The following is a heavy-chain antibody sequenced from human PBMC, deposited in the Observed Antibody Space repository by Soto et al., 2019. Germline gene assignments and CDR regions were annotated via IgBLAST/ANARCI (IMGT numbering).Heavy chain of an antibody. D-gene: IGHD1-1*01. CDR1: GFTFSSYW. CDR3: AREGTDIYFDY. J-gene: IGHJ4*02. V-gene: IGHV3-74*01. Sequence: EVQLVESGGGLVQPGGSLRLSCAASGFTFSSYWMNWVRQAPGKGVVWVSRLNSHGSSTTYADSGKVRFTISRDNAKNTLYLKMNSLRAEDTAVYYCAREGTDIYFDYWGQGTLVTVSS. CDR2: LNSHGSST.